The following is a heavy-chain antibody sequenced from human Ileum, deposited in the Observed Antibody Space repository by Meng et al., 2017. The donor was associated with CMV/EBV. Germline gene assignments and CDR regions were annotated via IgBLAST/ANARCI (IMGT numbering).Heavy chain of an antibody. Sequence: IQMSASGPGLGKLYSTVSLTSHLPCSRFSLVDCLWSWLRPPADKKLEWIDHIYASGSAIYIPSLKGRVTISVDPSKNQFSLILNYVTAANTAVYYCARVQWGPGNYLIDPWGQGTLVTVSS. CDR1: CSRFSLVD. V-gene: IGHV4-61*09. D-gene: IGHD3-10*01. CDR2: IYASGSA. J-gene: IGHJ5*02. CDR3: ARVQWGPGNYLIDP.